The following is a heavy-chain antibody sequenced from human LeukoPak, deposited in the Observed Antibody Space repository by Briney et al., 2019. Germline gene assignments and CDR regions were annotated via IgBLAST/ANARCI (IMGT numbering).Heavy chain of an antibody. CDR2: IYPGDSDT. CDR1: GYSFTSYW. CDR3: ARRYCSSTSCYRIDY. V-gene: IGHV5-51*01. D-gene: IGHD2-2*01. Sequence: GESLKISCKGSGYSFTSYWIGWARQMPGKGLEWMGIIYPGDSDTRYSPSFQGQVTISADKSISTAYLQWSSLKASDTAMYYCARRYCSSTSCYRIDYWGQGTLVTVSS. J-gene: IGHJ4*02.